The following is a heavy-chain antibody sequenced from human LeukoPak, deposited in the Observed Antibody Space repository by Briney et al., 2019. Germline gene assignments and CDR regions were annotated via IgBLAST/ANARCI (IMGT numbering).Heavy chain of an antibody. V-gene: IGHV3-43*01. CDR1: GFTFSSYW. CDR3: AKDTGGRLRLGELSPYFDY. Sequence: PGGSLRLSCAASGFTFSSYWMHWVRQAPGKGLEWVSLISWDGGSTYYADSVKGRFTISRDNSKNSLYLQMNSLRTEDTALYYCAKDTGGRLRLGELSPYFDYWGQGTLVTVSS. CDR2: ISWDGGST. D-gene: IGHD3-16*02. J-gene: IGHJ4*02.